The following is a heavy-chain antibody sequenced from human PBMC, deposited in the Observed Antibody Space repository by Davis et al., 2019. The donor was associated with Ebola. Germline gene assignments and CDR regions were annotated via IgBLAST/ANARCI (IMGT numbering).Heavy chain of an antibody. CDR1: GFTFSSYG. J-gene: IGHJ4*02. CDR2: ISYDGSNK. CDR3: AKGYTAMVGGYFDY. D-gene: IGHD5-18*01. Sequence: GESLKISCAASGFTFSSYGMHWVRQAPGKGLEWVAVISYDGSNKYYADSVKGRFTISRDNSKNTLYLQMNSLRAEDTAVYYCAKGYTAMVGGYFDYWGQGTLVTVSS. V-gene: IGHV3-30*19.